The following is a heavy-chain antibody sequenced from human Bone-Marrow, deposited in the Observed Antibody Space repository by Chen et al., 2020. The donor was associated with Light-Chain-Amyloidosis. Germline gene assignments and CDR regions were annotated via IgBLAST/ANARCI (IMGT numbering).Heavy chain of an antibody. V-gene: IGHV3-48*03. Sequence: EVQLVESGGGLVQPGGSLRLSCAASGFTFSSYEMNWVRQAPGKGLEWVSYISSSGSTIYYADSVKVRFTISRDNAKNSLYLQMNSLRAEDTAVYYCARLAIGCYDYWGQGTLVTVSS. CDR3: ARLAIGCYDY. CDR2: ISSSGSTI. CDR1: GFTFSSYE. J-gene: IGHJ4*02. D-gene: IGHD2-8*01.